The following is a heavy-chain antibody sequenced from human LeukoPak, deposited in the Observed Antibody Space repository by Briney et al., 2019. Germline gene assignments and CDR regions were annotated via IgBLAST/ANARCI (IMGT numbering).Heavy chain of an antibody. Sequence: GGSLRLSCAASGFTFSSYGMHWVRQAPGKGLEWVAVISYDGSNKYYADSVKGRFTISRDNSKNTLYLQMNSLRAEDTAVYYCAKDLRTWIQLLILDYRGQGTLVTVSS. J-gene: IGHJ4*02. CDR2: ISYDGSNK. V-gene: IGHV3-30*18. CDR1: GFTFSSYG. D-gene: IGHD5-18*01. CDR3: AKDLRTWIQLLILDY.